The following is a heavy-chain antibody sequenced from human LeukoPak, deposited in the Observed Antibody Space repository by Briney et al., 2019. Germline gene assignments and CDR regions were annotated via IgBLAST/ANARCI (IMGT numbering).Heavy chain of an antibody. V-gene: IGHV3-21*01. Sequence: GGSLRLSCAASGFTVSRKEMTWVRQAPGKGLEWVSSISSSSSYIYYADSVKGRFTISRDNAKNSLYLQMNSLRAEDTAVYYCARSVGSSSWMDAFDIWGQGTMVTVSS. CDR2: ISSSSSYI. CDR3: ARSVGSSSWMDAFDI. CDR1: GFTVSRKE. J-gene: IGHJ3*02. D-gene: IGHD6-13*01.